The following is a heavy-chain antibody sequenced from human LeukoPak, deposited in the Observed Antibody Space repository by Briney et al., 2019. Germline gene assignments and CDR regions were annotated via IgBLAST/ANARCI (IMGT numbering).Heavy chain of an antibody. V-gene: IGHV4-59*12. CDR1: GGSTGSYY. J-gene: IGHJ4*02. D-gene: IGHD3-22*01. Sequence: SETLSLTCTVSGGSTGSYYWSWIRQPPGKGLEWIGYIYYSGSTYYNPSLKSRVTISVGTSKNQFSLMLSSVTAADTAVYYCARGGYDSSGYYVYYFDYWGQGTLVTVSS. CDR3: ARGGYDSSGYYVYYFDY. CDR2: IYYSGST.